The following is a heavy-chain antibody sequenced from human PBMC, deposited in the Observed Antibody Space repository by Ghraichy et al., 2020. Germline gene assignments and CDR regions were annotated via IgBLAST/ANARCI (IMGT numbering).Heavy chain of an antibody. CDR1: GFTFSSYA. Sequence: GGSLRLSCAASGFTFSSYAMSWVRQAPGKGLEWVSAISGSGGSTYYADSVKGRFTISRDNSKNTLYLQMNSLRAEDTAVYYWAKDGGIVLMVYAIGAFDIWGQGTMVTVSS. J-gene: IGHJ3*02. CDR2: ISGSGGST. CDR3: AKDGGIVLMVYAIGAFDI. V-gene: IGHV3-23*01. D-gene: IGHD2-8*01.